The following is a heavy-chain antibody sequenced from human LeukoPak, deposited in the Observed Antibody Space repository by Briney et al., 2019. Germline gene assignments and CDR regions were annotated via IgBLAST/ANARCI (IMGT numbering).Heavy chain of an antibody. CDR1: GFTFSSYS. CDR3: ARYRDMGDFWSVCYGMDV. D-gene: IGHD3-3*01. CDR2: ISSSSSYI. J-gene: IGHJ6*02. Sequence: GGSLRLSCAASGFTFSSYSMNWVRQAPGKGLEWVPSISSSSSYIYYADSVKGRFTISRDNAKNSLYLQMNSLRAEDTAVYYCARYRDMGDFWSVCYGMDVWGQGTTVTVSS. V-gene: IGHV3-21*01.